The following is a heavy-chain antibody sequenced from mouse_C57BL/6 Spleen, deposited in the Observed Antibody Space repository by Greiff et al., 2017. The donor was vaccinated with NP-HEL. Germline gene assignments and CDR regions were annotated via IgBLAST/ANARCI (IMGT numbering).Heavy chain of an antibody. CDR1: GFTFTDYY. D-gene: IGHD1-1*01. J-gene: IGHJ1*03. CDR2: IRNKANGYTT. CDR3: ASLVVAHWYFDV. Sequence: EVQGVESGGGLVQPGGSLSLSCAASGFTFTDYYMSWVRQPPGKALEWLGFIRNKANGYTTEYSASVKGRFTISRDNSQSILYLQMNALRAEDSATYYCASLVVAHWYFDVWGTGTTVTVSS. V-gene: IGHV7-3*01.